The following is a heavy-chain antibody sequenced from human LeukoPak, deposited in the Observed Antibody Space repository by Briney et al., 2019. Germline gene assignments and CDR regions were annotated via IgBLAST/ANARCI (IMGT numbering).Heavy chain of an antibody. CDR3: TRGDNN. J-gene: IGHJ4*02. D-gene: IGHD2/OR15-2a*01. Sequence: PSQTLSLXCTVSGGSISSGSNYWSWIRQPAGKGLEWIGHIYTSGNTHYKPSLKSRVTISLDTSKNQFSLKLSSVTAADTAVYYCTRGDNNWGQGTLVTVSS. CDR2: IYTSGNT. V-gene: IGHV4-61*09. CDR1: GGSISSGSNY.